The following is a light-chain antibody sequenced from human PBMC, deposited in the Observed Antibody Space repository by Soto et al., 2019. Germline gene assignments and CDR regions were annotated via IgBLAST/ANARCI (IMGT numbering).Light chain of an antibody. J-gene: IGKJ5*01. Sequence: EIVLTQSPGTLSLSPGERATLSCRASQSVSSSYLAWYQQKPGQAPRLLIYGASNRATGIPDRFSGSWSGTDFTLTISRLEPEDFAVYYCQQYGSLITFGQGTRLEIK. CDR1: QSVSSSY. CDR2: GAS. V-gene: IGKV3-20*01. CDR3: QQYGSLIT.